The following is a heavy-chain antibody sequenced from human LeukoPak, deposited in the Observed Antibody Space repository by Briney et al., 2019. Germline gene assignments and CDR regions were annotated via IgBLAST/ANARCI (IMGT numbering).Heavy chain of an antibody. CDR3: ARDSGYSAFDYSFDY. J-gene: IGHJ4*02. V-gene: IGHV3-30*02. Sequence: GGSLRLSCAASGFTFSSYGMHWVRQAPGKGLEWVAFIRYDGSNKYYPDSVKGRFTISRDNSKNTLYLQMNSLRAEDTAVYYCARDSGYSAFDYSFDYWGQGTLVTVSS. CDR2: IRYDGSNK. D-gene: IGHD1-26*01. CDR1: GFTFSSYG.